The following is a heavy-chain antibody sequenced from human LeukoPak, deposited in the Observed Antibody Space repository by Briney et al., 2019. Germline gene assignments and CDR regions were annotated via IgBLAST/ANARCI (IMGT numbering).Heavy chain of an antibody. CDR2: IYSGGST. CDR3: AMDRDGIAASTRGLDY. V-gene: IGHV3-66*01. Sequence: PGGSLRLSCAASGFTVSSKYMSWVRQAPGKGLEWVSVIYSGGSTYYADSVKGRFTISRDNSKNTLYLQMSSLRAEDTAVYYCAMDRDGIAASTRGLDYWGQGTLVTVSS. CDR1: GFTVSSKY. J-gene: IGHJ4*02. D-gene: IGHD6-13*01.